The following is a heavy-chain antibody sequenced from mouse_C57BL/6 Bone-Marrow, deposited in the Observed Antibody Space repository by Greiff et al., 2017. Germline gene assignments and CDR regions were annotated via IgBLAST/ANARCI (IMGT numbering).Heavy chain of an antibody. CDR1: GYTFTSYW. J-gene: IGHJ1*03. CDR3: ARESYGNYWYFDV. Sequence: QVQLQQPGAELVKPGASVKLSCKASGYTFTSYWMHWVKQRPGQGLEWIGMIHPNSGSTNYNEKFKSKATLTVDKSSSTAYMQLSSLTSEDSAVYYCARESYGNYWYFDVGGTGTTVTVSS. CDR2: IHPNSGST. D-gene: IGHD2-1*01. V-gene: IGHV1-64*01.